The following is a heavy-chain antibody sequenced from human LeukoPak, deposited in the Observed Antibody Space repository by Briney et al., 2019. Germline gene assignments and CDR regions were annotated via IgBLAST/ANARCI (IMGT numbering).Heavy chain of an antibody. Sequence: GGSLRLSCAASGFTVSSNYMSWVRQAPGKGLEWDSVIYSGGSTYYADSVKGRFTISRDNSKNPLYLQMNSLRAEDTAGYYCAGHCSSTSCPRGDDAFDIWGQGTMVTVSS. D-gene: IGHD2-2*01. CDR1: GFTVSSNY. CDR2: IYSGGST. J-gene: IGHJ3*02. V-gene: IGHV3-53*01. CDR3: AGHCSSTSCPRGDDAFDI.